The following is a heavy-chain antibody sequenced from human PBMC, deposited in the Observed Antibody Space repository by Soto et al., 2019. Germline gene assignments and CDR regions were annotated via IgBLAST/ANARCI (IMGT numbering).Heavy chain of an antibody. D-gene: IGHD6-13*01. J-gene: IGHJ5*02. V-gene: IGHV4-39*01. Sequence: SSSYYWGWIRQPPGKGLEWTGSIYYSGSTYYNPSLKIRVTISVDTSNNQFSLKLSSVTAADTAVYYCARFRIAAAGANWFDPWGQGTLVTASS. CDR3: ARFRIAAAGANWFDP. CDR2: IYYSGST. CDR1: SSSYY.